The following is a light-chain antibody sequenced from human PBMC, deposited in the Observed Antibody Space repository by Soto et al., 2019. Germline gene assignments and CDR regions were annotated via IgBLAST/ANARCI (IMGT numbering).Light chain of an antibody. J-gene: IGLJ1*01. V-gene: IGLV2-14*01. CDR1: SSDVGGYNF. CDR3: SSYTSISTYV. Sequence: QSALTQPASVSGSPGQSITISCTGTSSDVGGYNFVSWYQQHPGKAPKLMIYDVRNRPSGVSNRFSGSKSVSTASLTISGFQAEDEADYYCSSYTSISTYVFGTGTKLTVL. CDR2: DVR.